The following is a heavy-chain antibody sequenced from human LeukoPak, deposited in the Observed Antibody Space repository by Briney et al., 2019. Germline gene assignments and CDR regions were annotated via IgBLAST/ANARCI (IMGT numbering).Heavy chain of an antibody. J-gene: IGHJ4*02. Sequence: ASVKVSCKASGYTFTSYGISWVRQAPGQGLEWMGWISAYNGNTNYAQKLQGRVTMTTDTSTSTAYMELRSLRSGDTAVYYCARSTPRSQWLVLVDYWGQGTLVTVSS. CDR3: ARSTPRSQWLVLVDY. CDR2: ISAYNGNT. CDR1: GYTFTSYG. D-gene: IGHD6-19*01. V-gene: IGHV1-18*01.